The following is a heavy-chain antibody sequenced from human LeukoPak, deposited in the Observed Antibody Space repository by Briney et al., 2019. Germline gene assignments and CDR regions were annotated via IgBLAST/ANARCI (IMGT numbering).Heavy chain of an antibody. V-gene: IGHV1-69*13. J-gene: IGHJ4*02. D-gene: IGHD5-12*01. CDR3: ARRVLRRGYSGYEGLDY. CDR2: IIPIFGTA. CDR1: GGTFSSYA. Sequence: GASVKVSYKASGGTFSSYAISWVRQAPGQGLEWMGGIIPIFGTANYAQKFQGRVTITADESTSTAYMELSSLRSEDTAVYYCARRVLRRGYSGYEGLDYWGQGTLVTVSS.